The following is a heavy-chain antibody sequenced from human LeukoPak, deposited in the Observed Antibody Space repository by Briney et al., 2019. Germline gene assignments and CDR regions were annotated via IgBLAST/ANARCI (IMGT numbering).Heavy chain of an antibody. CDR2: IKQDGSEK. D-gene: IGHD6-19*01. CDR1: GFTFSSYW. Sequence: GGSLRLSCAASGFTFSSYWMSWVRQAPGKGLEWVANIKQDGSEKYYVDSVKGRFTISRDNAKNSLYLQMNSLRAEDTALYYCARDTRGSGWYYFDYWGQGTLVTVSS. V-gene: IGHV3-7*01. J-gene: IGHJ4*02. CDR3: ARDTRGSGWYYFDY.